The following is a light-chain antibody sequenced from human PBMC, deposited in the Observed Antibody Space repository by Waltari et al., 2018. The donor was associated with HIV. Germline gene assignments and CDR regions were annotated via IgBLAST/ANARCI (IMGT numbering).Light chain of an antibody. V-gene: IGKV4-1*01. J-gene: IGKJ4*01. Sequence: DIVMTQSPDSLAVSLGERATINCTSSRTVFYSSDNRNYLAWYLQRPGQSPKVVSFWASTRAFGVPDRFSGSGSGTDFSLTLSSLQADDVGIYYCQQYYSVPPTFGGGTKVEI. CDR1: RTVFYSSDNRNY. CDR3: QQYYSVPPT. CDR2: WAS.